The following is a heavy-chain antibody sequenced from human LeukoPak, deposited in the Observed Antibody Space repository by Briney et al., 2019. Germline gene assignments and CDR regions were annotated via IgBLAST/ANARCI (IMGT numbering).Heavy chain of an antibody. J-gene: IGHJ3*02. Sequence: SETLSLTCAVYGGSFSGYYWSWIRQPPGKGLEWIGEINHSGSTNYNPSLKSRVTISVDTSKNQFSLKLSSVTAADTAVYYCARLGARVGRVWSGPKKNAFDIWGQGTMVTVSS. D-gene: IGHD1-26*01. V-gene: IGHV4-34*01. CDR1: GGSFSGYY. CDR2: INHSGST. CDR3: ARLGARVGRVWSGPKKNAFDI.